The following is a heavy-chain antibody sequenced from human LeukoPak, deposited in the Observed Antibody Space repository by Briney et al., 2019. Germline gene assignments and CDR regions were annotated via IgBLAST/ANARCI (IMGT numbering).Heavy chain of an antibody. CDR1: GITFSSYA. D-gene: IGHD1-26*01. V-gene: IGHV3-64*01. CDR2: INSNGGST. J-gene: IGHJ4*02. Sequence: GGSLRLSRAAPGITFSSYAMHWVRQAPGKGLEYVSTINSNGGSTYYANSVKGRFTISRDNSKNTLYLQMGSLRAEDMAVYYCARRKWELLGFADYWGQGTLVTVSS. CDR3: ARRKWELLGFADY.